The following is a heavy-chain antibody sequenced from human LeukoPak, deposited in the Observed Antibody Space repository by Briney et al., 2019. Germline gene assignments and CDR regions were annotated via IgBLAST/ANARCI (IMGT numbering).Heavy chain of an antibody. D-gene: IGHD1-26*01. V-gene: IGHV4-38-2*02. CDR1: GYSISSGYY. Sequence: SETLSLTCTVSGYSISSGYYWGWIRQPPGKGLEWIGSIYHSGSTYYNPSLKSRVTISVDKSKNQFSLKLSSVTAADTAVYYCAAHRYSGIYPYYFDYWGQGALVTVSS. CDR2: IYHSGST. J-gene: IGHJ4*02. CDR3: AAHRYSGIYPYYFDY.